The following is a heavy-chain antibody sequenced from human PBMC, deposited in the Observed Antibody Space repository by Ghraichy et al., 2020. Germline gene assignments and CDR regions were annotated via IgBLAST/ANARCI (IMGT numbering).Heavy chain of an antibody. D-gene: IGHD6-19*01. CDR3: ARSRWLPSYFDY. CDR2: IYPGDSDT. V-gene: IGHV5-51*01. Sequence: GGSLRLSCKGSGYSFTSYWIGWVRQMPGKGLEWMGIIYPGDSDTRYSPSFQGQVTISADKSISTAYLQWSSLKASDTAMYYCARSRWLPSYFDYWGQGTLVTVSS. CDR1: GYSFTSYW. J-gene: IGHJ4*02.